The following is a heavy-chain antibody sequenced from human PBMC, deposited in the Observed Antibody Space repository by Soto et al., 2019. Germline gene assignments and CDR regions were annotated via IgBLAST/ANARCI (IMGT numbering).Heavy chain of an antibody. Sequence: QVQLVQSGAEVKKPGSSVKVSCKASGGTFSSYAISWVRQAPGQGLEWMGGTIPIFGTANYAQKFQGRVTITADESTSTAYMELSSLRSEDTAVYYCARLYYDFWSGYSQYNWFDPWGQGTLVTVSS. CDR3: ARLYYDFWSGYSQYNWFDP. J-gene: IGHJ5*02. CDR2: TIPIFGTA. CDR1: GGTFSSYA. D-gene: IGHD3-3*01. V-gene: IGHV1-69*01.